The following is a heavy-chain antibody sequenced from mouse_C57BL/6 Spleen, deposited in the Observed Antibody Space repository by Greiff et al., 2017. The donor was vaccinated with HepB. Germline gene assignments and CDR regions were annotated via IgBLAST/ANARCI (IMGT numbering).Heavy chain of an antibody. V-gene: IGHV1-9*01. CDR3: ARGPYYYGDAMDY. CDR2: ILPGSGST. Sequence: VQLQESGAELMKPGASVKPSCKATGYTFTGYWIEWVKQRPGHGLEWIGEILPGSGSTNYNEKFKGKATFTADTSSNPAYMQLSSLTTEDSAIYYCARGPYYYGDAMDYWGQGTSVTVSS. J-gene: IGHJ4*01. D-gene: IGHD1-1*01. CDR1: GYTFTGYW.